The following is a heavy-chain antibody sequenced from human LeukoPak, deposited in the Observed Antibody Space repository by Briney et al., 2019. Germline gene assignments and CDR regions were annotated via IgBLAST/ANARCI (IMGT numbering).Heavy chain of an antibody. J-gene: IGHJ4*02. CDR2: ISYDGSNK. CDR3: ARDGVPEVGALLYFDY. D-gene: IGHD1-26*01. CDR1: GFTFSSYA. Sequence: GGSLRLSCAASGFTFSSYAMHWVRQAPGKGLEWVAVISYDGSNKYYADSVKGRFTISRDNSKNTLYLQMNSLRAEDTAVYYCARDGVPEVGALLYFDYWGQGTLVTVSS. V-gene: IGHV3-30-3*01.